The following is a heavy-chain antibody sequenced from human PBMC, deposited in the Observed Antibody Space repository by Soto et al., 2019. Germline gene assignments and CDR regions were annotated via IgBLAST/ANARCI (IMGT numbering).Heavy chain of an antibody. D-gene: IGHD5-12*01. CDR2: IKQDGSEK. J-gene: IGHJ5*02. CDR3: ARDRLSYENNWFDP. Sequence: PGGSLRLSCAASGFTFSSYWMSWVRQAPGKGLEWVANIKQDGSEKYYVDSVKGRFTISRDNAKNSLYLQMNSLRAEDTAVYYCARDRLSYENNWFDPRGQGTLVTVSS. V-gene: IGHV3-7*04. CDR1: GFTFSSYW.